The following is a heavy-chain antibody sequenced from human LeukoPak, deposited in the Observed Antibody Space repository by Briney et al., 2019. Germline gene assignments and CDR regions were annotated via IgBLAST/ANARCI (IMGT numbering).Heavy chain of an antibody. V-gene: IGHV1-46*01. CDR2: INPSGGST. J-gene: IGHJ4*02. CDR1: GSTFTIYY. CDR3: GTLLSNGPFDY. Sequence: ASVKVSCKASGSTFTIYYMHLVRQAPGQGLEWMGIINPSGGSTSYAQKFQGRVTMTRDTSISTAYMELSGLRSDDTAVYYCGTLLSNGPFDYWGQGSLVTVSS.